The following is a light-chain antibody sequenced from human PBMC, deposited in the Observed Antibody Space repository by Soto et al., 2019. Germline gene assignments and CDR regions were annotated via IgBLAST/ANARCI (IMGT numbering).Light chain of an antibody. CDR3: QQYNSHWT. J-gene: IGKJ1*01. CDR2: KAS. CDR1: QTISTS. Sequence: IQITQCPCTRSAARADSVPMTCRASQTISTSLAWYQQKPGKAPKVLIYKASSLESGVPSRFSGSGCGTEFTLTISSMKPDDFATYDCQQYNSHWTFGQGTKVDIK. V-gene: IGKV1-5*03.